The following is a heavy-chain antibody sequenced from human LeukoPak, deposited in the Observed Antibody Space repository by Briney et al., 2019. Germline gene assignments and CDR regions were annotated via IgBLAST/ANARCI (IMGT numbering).Heavy chain of an antibody. J-gene: IGHJ5*02. V-gene: IGHV1-69*13. CDR2: IIPIFGTA. CDR3: SRSDSGYDYNWFDL. Sequence: ASVKVSCKASGGTFSSYAISWVRQAPGQGLEWMGGIIPIFGTANYAQKFQGRVTITADESTSTAYMELSSLRSEDTAVYYCSRSDSGYDYNWFDLWGQGTLVSVSS. D-gene: IGHD5-12*01. CDR1: GGTFSSYA.